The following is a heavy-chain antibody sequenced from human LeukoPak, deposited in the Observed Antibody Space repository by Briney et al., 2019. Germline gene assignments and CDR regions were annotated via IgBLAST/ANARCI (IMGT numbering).Heavy chain of an antibody. CDR2: INPSGGST. CDR3: ARRAGRGVSDY. D-gene: IGHD3-10*01. J-gene: IGHJ4*02. Sequence: ASVKVSCKASGYTFTSYYMHWVRQAPGQGLEWMGIINPSGGSTRYAQKFQDRVIMTRETTTSTVYMELSSLRTEDTAVYYCARRAGRGVSDYWGQGTLVTVSS. CDR1: GYTFTSYY. V-gene: IGHV1-46*01.